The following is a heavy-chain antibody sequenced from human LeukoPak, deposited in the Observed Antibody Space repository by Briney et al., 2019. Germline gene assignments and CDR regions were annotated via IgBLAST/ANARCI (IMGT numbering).Heavy chain of an antibody. J-gene: IGHJ6*03. CDR3: ARDRDIVVVPKGGPPYYYYYMDV. CDR2: ISAYNGNT. Sequence: SAKVSCKASGYTFTSYGISWVRQAPGLGLEWMGWISAYNGNTNYAQKLQGRVTMTTDTSTSTAYMELWSLRSDDTAVYYCARDRDIVVVPKGGPPYYYYYMDVWGKGTTVTVSS. D-gene: IGHD2-2*01. V-gene: IGHV1-18*01. CDR1: GYTFTSYG.